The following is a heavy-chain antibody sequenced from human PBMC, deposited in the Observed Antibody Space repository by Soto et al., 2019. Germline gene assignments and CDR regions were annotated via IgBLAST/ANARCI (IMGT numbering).Heavy chain of an antibody. Sequence: GASVKVSCKASGYTFTSYYMHWVRQAPGQGLEWMGIINPSGGSTSYAQKFQGRVTMTRDTSTSTVYMELSSPRSEDTAVYYCARSHVTTYYYYYGMDVWGQGTTVTVSS. V-gene: IGHV1-46*01. CDR2: INPSGGST. CDR3: ARSHVTTYYYYYGMDV. CDR1: GYTFTSYY. D-gene: IGHD4-17*01. J-gene: IGHJ6*02.